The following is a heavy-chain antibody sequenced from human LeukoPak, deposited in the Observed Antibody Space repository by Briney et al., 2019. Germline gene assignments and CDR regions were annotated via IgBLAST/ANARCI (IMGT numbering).Heavy chain of an antibody. CDR2: IIPVFGTA. J-gene: IGHJ6*03. V-gene: IGHV1-69*06. CDR1: GGTFSTYV. CDR3: AINQAGYCGGGSCYRHEFYYMDV. Sequence: SVKVSCKASGGTFSTYVISWVRQAPGQGLEWTGGIIPVFGTANYAEKFQDRVTITADKSTSTAYMELSSLRSEDTAMYYCAINQAGYCGGGSCYRHEFYYMDVWGKGTSVTVSS. D-gene: IGHD2-15*01.